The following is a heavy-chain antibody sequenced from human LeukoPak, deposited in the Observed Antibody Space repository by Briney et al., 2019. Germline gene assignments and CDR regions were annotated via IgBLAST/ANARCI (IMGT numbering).Heavy chain of an antibody. CDR1: GFTFSSYT. Sequence: GGSLRLSCAASGFTFSSYTMNWVRQAPGKGLEWVSYIGSSSGSTIYYADSVKGRFTISRDNAKNSLYLHMNSLRAEDTAVYYCARGYYDSSGYSPPYFDYWGQGTLVTVSS. CDR3: ARGYYDSSGYSPPYFDY. D-gene: IGHD3-22*01. V-gene: IGHV3-48*04. J-gene: IGHJ4*02. CDR2: IGSSSGSTI.